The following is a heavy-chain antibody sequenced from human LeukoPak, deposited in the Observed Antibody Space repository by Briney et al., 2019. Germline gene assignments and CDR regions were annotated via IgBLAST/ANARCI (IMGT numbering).Heavy chain of an antibody. CDR1: GFTFSSYG. D-gene: IGHD5-18*01. V-gene: IGHV3-30*18. CDR2: ISYDGSNK. J-gene: IGHJ4*02. Sequence: PGGSLSLSCAASGFTFSSYGRHWVRQPPGKGLEWVAVISYDGSNKYYADSMKGRFTISRDNSKNTLYLQMNSLRAEDTAVYYCAKGDVDTAMVRGYWGQGTLVTVSS. CDR3: AKGDVDTAMVRGY.